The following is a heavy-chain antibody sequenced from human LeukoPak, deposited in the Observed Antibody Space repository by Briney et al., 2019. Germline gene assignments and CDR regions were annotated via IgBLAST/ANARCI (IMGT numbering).Heavy chain of an antibody. CDR3: ARGNLGDSYYDSSGKTIDY. CDR2: ISAYNGNT. V-gene: IGHV1-18*01. D-gene: IGHD3-22*01. Sequence: ASVKVSCKASGYTFTSYGISWVRQAPGQGLEWMGWISAYNGNTNYAQKLQGRVTMTTDTSTSTAYMELRSLRSDDTAVYYCARGNLGDSYYDSSGKTIDYWGQGTLDTVSS. CDR1: GYTFTSYG. J-gene: IGHJ4*02.